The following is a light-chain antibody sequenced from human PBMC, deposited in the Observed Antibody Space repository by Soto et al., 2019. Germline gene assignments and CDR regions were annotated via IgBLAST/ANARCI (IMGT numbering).Light chain of an antibody. CDR3: QQYDNLPPIT. V-gene: IGKV1-33*01. J-gene: IGKJ5*01. Sequence: DIQMTQSPSSLSASVGDRVTITCQASQDISNYLNWYQQKPGKAPKLLIYDASNLETGVPSRFXXXXXXXXXXXXXSXLQPEDIATYYCQQYDNLPPITFGQGTRLEIK. CDR1: QDISNY. CDR2: DAS.